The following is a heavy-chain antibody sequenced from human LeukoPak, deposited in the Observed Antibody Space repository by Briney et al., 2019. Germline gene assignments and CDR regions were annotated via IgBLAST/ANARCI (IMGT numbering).Heavy chain of an antibody. CDR3: ARDQSSGGWYDFDY. D-gene: IGHD6-19*01. CDR2: ISYDGSNK. V-gene: IGHV3-30-3*01. J-gene: IGHJ4*02. Sequence: GGSLRLSCAASGFTFSSYAMHWVRQAPGKGLEWVSVISYDGSNKYYADSVKGRFTISRDNSKNTLCLQMNSLRAEDTAVYYCARDQSSGGWYDFDYWGQGTLVTVSS. CDR1: GFTFSSYA.